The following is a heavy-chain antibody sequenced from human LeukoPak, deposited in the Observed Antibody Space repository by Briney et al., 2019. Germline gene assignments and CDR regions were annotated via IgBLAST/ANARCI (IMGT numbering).Heavy chain of an antibody. J-gene: IGHJ6*03. CDR1: GYTFTSYD. Sequence: ASVKVSCKASGYTFTSYDINWVRQATGQGLEWMGWMNPNSGNTGYAQKFQGRVTMTRNTSISTAYMELSSLRSEDTAVYYCARASGSYYLYYYYMDVWGKGTTVTISS. V-gene: IGHV1-8*01. CDR3: ARASGSYYLYYYYMDV. CDR2: MNPNSGNT. D-gene: IGHD1-26*01.